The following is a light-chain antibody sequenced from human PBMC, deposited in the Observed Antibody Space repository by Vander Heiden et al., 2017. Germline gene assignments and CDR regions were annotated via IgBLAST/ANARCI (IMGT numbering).Light chain of an antibody. V-gene: IGLV1-51*02. CDR1: SSNIGNNS. Sequence: QSVLTQAPSVSAAPGQKVTISCSGSSSNIGNNSVSWYQQLPGTAPKLLIFENNKRPSGIPDRFSGSKSGTSATLDITGLPTGDEADYYCGTWDSSLRVYVFGSGTKVTVL. J-gene: IGLJ1*01. CDR2: ENN. CDR3: GTWDSSLRVYV.